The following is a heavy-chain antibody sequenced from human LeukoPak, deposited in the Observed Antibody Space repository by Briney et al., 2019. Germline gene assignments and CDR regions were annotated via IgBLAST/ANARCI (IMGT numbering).Heavy chain of an antibody. D-gene: IGHD3-16*01. CDR1: GFTLSSNY. Sequence: GGSLRLSCAASGFTLSSNYMSWVRQAPGKGLEWVSIIYSGGGTYYSDSVKGRFTISRDNSKNTLYLQINSLRAEDTAVYYCAGGGNGPFDYWGQGTLVTVSS. J-gene: IGHJ4*02. CDR3: AGGGNGPFDY. V-gene: IGHV3-53*01. CDR2: IYSGGGT.